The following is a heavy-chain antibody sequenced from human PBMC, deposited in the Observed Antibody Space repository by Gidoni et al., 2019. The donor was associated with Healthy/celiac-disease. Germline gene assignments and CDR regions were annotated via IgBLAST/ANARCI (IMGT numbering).Heavy chain of an antibody. CDR3: AKDRSIAAAGDGAY. CDR2: IIGSGGRT. J-gene: IGHJ4*02. V-gene: IGHV3-23*01. D-gene: IGHD6-13*01. Sequence: EVQLLESGGGLVQPVGSLILSCPAFGSTFSSYAMSWVRQAPGKGMECVSAIIGSGGRTYYADTVKGRVNISRDNSKNTLYLQMNSRRAEDTAVYYCAKDRSIAAAGDGAYWGQGTLVTVSS. CDR1: GSTFSSYA.